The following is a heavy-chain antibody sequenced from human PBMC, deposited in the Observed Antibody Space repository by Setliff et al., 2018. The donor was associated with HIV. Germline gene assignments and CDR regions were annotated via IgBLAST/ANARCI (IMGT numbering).Heavy chain of an antibody. CDR1: GFTLSHYT. CDR2: ITSDSGEI. V-gene: IGHV3-21*04. J-gene: IGHJ4*02. CDR3: AKDPRAAVATICDY. Sequence: PGGSLRLSCEASGFTLSHYTMNWVRQAPGKGLKWVSAITSDSGEIYYADSVRGRFTVSRDNAKSSLYLQMNSLTAEDTAVYYCAKDPRAAVATICDYWGQGTLVTVSS. D-gene: IGHD5-12*01.